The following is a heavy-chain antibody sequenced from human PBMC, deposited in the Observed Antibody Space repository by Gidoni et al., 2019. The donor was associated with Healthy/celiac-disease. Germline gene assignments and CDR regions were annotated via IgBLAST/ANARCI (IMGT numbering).Heavy chain of an antibody. CDR2: IIPIFGTA. J-gene: IGHJ6*02. CDR3: AGAHCSSTSCYTYYYYYGMDV. V-gene: IGHV1-69*01. D-gene: IGHD2-2*02. CDR1: GGTFSSYA. Sequence: QVQLVQSGAEVKKPGSSVKVSCKASGGTFSSYAIRWVRQAPGQGLEWMGGIIPIFGTANYAQKFQGRVTITADESTSTAYMELSSLRSEDTAVYYCAGAHCSSTSCYTYYYYYGMDVWGQGTTVTVSS.